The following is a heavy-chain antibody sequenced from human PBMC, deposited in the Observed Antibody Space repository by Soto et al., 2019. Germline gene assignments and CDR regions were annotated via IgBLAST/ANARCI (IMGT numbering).Heavy chain of an antibody. CDR1: GGSISSSSYY. V-gene: IGHV4-39*01. Sequence: SETLSLTCTVSGGSISSSSYYWGWIRQPPGKGLEWIGSIYYSGSTYYNPSLKSRVTISVDTSKNQFSLKLSSVTAADTAVYYCARGGGVGAPVWGQGTLVTVSS. CDR3: ARGGGVGAPV. D-gene: IGHD1-26*01. J-gene: IGHJ4*02. CDR2: IYYSGST.